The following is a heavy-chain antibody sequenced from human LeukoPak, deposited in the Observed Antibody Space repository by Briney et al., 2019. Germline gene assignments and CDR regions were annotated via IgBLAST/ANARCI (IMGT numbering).Heavy chain of an antibody. V-gene: IGHV3-33*01. CDR2: IWYDGSNK. CDR1: GFTFSSYA. CDR3: ARDLTHYFDY. J-gene: IGHJ4*02. Sequence: GGSLRLSCAASGFTFSSYAIHWVRQAPGKGLEWVAVIWYDGSNKYYADSVKGRFTISRDNSKNTMYLQMNSLRVEDTAVYYCARDLTHYFDYWGQGTLVTVSS.